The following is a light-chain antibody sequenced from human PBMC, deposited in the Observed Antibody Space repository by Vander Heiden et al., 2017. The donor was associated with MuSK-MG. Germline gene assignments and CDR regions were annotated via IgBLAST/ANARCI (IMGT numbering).Light chain of an antibody. CDR3: KQDVHAPLT. Sequence: TVLTPSPGTLSLSPGARATLSCRASQSVSRSYLAWYQQKPGQAPRLLIYDASSRATGIPDRFSGSGSGTDFTLRISRVAPEDVAFYYCKQDVHAPLTFGEGTKVEIK. CDR1: QSVSRSY. J-gene: IGKJ4*01. V-gene: IGKV3-20*01. CDR2: DAS.